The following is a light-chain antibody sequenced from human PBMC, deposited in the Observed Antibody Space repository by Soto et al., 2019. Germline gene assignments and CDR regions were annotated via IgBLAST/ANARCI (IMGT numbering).Light chain of an antibody. Sequence: PGARAGALEGRAVNICESSNIILYSSKNKNYLAWYQQKPGQPPRLLIYWASTRESGVPDRFSGSGSGTDFTLTISSLQAEDVAAYYCQQYYTSPDTFCGAPKLDI. V-gene: IGKV4-1*01. J-gene: IGKJ4*01. CDR3: QQYYTSPDT. CDR1: NIILYSSKNKNY. CDR2: WAS.